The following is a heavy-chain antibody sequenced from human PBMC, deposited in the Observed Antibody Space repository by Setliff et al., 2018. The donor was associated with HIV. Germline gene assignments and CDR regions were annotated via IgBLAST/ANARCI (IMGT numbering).Heavy chain of an antibody. V-gene: IGHV4-39*01. J-gene: IGHJ3*02. Sequence: LSLTCTVSGGSISSSSHYWGWIRQPPGKGLEWIGSIYSSGSTYYNPSLKSRVTISVDTSKNQFSLKLSSVTAADTAVYYCARPRYTYGTPPAFDIWGRGTVVTVS. CDR3: ARPRYTYGTPPAFDI. CDR1: GGSISSSSHY. D-gene: IGHD5-18*01. CDR2: IYSSGST.